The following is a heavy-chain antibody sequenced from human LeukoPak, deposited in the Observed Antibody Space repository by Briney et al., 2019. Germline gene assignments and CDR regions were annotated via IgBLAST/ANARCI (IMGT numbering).Heavy chain of an antibody. V-gene: IGHV3-30*02. D-gene: IGHD6-19*01. CDR1: GFTFSSYG. CDR3: AKGSGYSSGWQIDY. CDR2: IWYDGSNK. Sequence: GGSLRLSCAASGFTFSSYGMHWVRQAPGKGLEWVAFIWYDGSNKYYADSVKGRFTISRDNSKNTLYLRMNSLRAEDTAVYYCAKGSGYSSGWQIDYWGQGTLVTVSS. J-gene: IGHJ4*02.